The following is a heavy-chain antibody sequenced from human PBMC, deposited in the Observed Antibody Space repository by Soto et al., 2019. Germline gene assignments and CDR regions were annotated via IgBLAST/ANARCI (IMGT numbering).Heavy chain of an antibody. CDR2: ISYDGSKK. D-gene: IGHD2-2*01. CDR3: AKDRAHIAVVPAAMNFDH. V-gene: IGHV3-30*18. Sequence: QVQLVDSGGGVVQPGRSLRLSCVASGFTFSPYGMHWVRQAPGKGLEWVALISYDGSKKFYADFVKGRFSISRDNSKNTLYLQMNSLRADDTAVYYCAKDRAHIAVVPAAMNFDHWGQGTLVNVSS. CDR1: GFTFSPYG. J-gene: IGHJ4*02.